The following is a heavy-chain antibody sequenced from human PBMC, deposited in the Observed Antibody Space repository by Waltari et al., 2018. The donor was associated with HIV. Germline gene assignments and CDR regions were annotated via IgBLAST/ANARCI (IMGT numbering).Heavy chain of an antibody. CDR3: ATSPPYYYGSGSYRAPARGSY. D-gene: IGHD3-10*01. Sequence: QVQLVQSGAEVKKPGASVKVSCKVSGYTLTELSMHWVRQAPGKGLEWMGGVEPEDGVTIYAQKFQGRVTMTEDTSTDTAYMELSSLRSEDTAVYYCATSPPYYYGSGSYRAPARGSYWGQGTLVTVSS. CDR2: VEPEDGVT. J-gene: IGHJ4*02. CDR1: GYTLTELS. V-gene: IGHV1-24*01.